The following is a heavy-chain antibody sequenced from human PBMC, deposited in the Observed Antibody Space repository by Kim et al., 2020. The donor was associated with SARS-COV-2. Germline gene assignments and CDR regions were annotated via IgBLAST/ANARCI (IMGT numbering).Heavy chain of an antibody. D-gene: IGHD1-26*01. CDR2: IYYSGST. V-gene: IGHV4-39*07. Sequence: SETLSLTCTVSGGSISSSSYYWGWIRQPPGKGLEWIGSIYYSGSTYYNPSLKSRVTIAVDTSKNQFSLKLSSVTAADTAVYYCLGVQGNYYGMDVWGQGTTVTVSS. CDR3: LGVQGNYYGMDV. CDR1: GGSISSSSYY. J-gene: IGHJ6*02.